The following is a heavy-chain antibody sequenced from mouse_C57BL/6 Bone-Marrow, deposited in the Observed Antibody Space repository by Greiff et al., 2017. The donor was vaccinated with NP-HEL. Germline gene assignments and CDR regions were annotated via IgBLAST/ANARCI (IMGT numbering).Heavy chain of an antibody. CDR3: ARQLDY. J-gene: IGHJ2*01. CDR2: ISGGGGNT. Sequence: EVKLMESGGGLVKPGGSLKLSCAASGFTFTSYTMSWVRQTPEKRLEWVATISGGGGNTYYPDSVKGRFTISRDNAKNTLYLQMSSLRSEDTALYYCARQLDYWGQGTTLTVSS. V-gene: IGHV5-9*01. CDR1: GFTFTSYT.